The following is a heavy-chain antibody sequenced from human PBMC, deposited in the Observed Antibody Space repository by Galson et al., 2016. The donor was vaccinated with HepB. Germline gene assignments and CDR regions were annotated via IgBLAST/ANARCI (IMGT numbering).Heavy chain of an antibody. CDR3: ARHGRTAAVEFDY. Sequence: CAISGDSVSSNSVTWNWIRQSPSRGLEWLGRTYYRSKWYNDYAVTVKSRMTINPDTSKNQFSLRLSSVTAADTAVYYCARHGRTAAVEFDYWGQGTLVTVSS. CDR1: GDSVSSNSVT. CDR2: TYYRSKWYN. V-gene: IGHV6-1*01. J-gene: IGHJ4*02. D-gene: IGHD6-13*01.